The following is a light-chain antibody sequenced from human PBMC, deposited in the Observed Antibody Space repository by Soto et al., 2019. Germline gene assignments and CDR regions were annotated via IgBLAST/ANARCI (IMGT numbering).Light chain of an antibody. CDR2: DNN. Sequence: QSVLTQPPSASGTPGQRVTITCSGSNSNIGSNTVNWYQQLPGTAPKLLVYDNNKRPSGVPGRFSDSKSGTSASLAISGLQPEDEADYYCASWDDRLNAVVFGGGTKVTVL. V-gene: IGLV1-44*01. CDR3: ASWDDRLNAVV. J-gene: IGLJ2*01. CDR1: NSNIGSNT.